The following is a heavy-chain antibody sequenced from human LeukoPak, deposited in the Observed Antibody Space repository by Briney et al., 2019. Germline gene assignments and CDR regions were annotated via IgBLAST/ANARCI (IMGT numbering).Heavy chain of an antibody. CDR3: AKGPRVLNYSDY. J-gene: IGHJ4*02. V-gene: IGHV3-23*01. CDR2: ISGSGGST. CDR1: GFTFSSYA. Sequence: PGGSLRLSCAASGFTFSSYAMSWVRQAPGKGLEWVSAISGSGGSTYYADSVKGRFTISRDNSKDTLHLQMNSLRAEDTAVYYCAKGPRVLNYSDYWGQGTLVTVSS.